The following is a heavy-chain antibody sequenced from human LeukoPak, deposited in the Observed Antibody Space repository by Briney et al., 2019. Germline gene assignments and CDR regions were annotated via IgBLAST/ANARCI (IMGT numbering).Heavy chain of an antibody. D-gene: IGHD3-3*01. CDR2: INPNSGGT. J-gene: IGHJ4*02. V-gene: IGHV1-2*02. CDR3: ARSYDIWRGSLLTY. Sequence: GASVNVSCKASGYTFTEYYMHWVQQAPGQGLEWMGWINPNSGGTNYAQNLQGRVTMTRDTSIGAAYMELSGLRSDDTAVYYCARSYDIWRGSLLTYWGQGTLVTVSS. CDR1: GYTFTEYY.